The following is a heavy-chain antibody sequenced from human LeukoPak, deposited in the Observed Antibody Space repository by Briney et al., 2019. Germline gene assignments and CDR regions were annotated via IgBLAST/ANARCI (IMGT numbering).Heavy chain of an antibody. CDR3: ARDGGDDFWSGSFYYYYYMDV. D-gene: IGHD3-3*01. CDR1: GYTLTELS. V-gene: IGHV1-24*01. CDR2: FDPEDGET. Sequence: ASVKVSCKVSGYTLTELSMHWVQQAPGKGLEWMGGFDPEDGETIYAQKFQGRVTMTRDTSTSTVYMELSSLRSEDTAVYYCARDGGDDFWSGSFYYYYYMDVWGKGTTVTVSS. J-gene: IGHJ6*03.